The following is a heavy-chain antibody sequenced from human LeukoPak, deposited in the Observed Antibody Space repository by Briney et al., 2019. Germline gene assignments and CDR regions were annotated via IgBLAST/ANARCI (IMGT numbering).Heavy chain of an antibody. J-gene: IGHJ4*02. CDR2: ISWNSGSI. V-gene: IGHV3-9*01. CDR1: GFTFDDYV. D-gene: IGHD3-9*01. CDR3: AKDIIGGRNYDILTGFDY. Sequence: GGSLRLSCAASGFTFDDYVMHWVRQAPGKGLEWVSGISWNSGSIGYADSVKGRFTISRDNAKNSLYLQMNSLRAEDTALYYCAKDIIGGRNYDILTGFDYWGQGTLVTVSS.